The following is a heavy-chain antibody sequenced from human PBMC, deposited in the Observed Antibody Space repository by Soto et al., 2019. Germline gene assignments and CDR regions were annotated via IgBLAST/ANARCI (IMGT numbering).Heavy chain of an antibody. J-gene: IGHJ4*02. V-gene: IGHV3-48*02. CDR1: GLSFSDHA. CDR2: ISVDSETI. D-gene: IGHD3-10*01. CDR3: ARYGSGSHLRVPFDY. Sequence: EVQLAESGGGLVQVGGSLRLSCVVSGLSFSDHAMNWVRQAPGKGLDWVSYISVDSETIYYADSVKGRFTISRDNAKNSVYLQMNSLRDEDTAVYYCARYGSGSHLRVPFDYWGQGTLVTVSS.